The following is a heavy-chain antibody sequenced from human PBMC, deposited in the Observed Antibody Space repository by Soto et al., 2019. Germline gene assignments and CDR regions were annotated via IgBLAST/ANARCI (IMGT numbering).Heavy chain of an antibody. D-gene: IGHD3-22*01. CDR2: ISGNNGYT. Sequence: QVQLVQSGAEVKKPGASVKVSCKASGYTFTSYGISWVRQAPGQGLEWMGWISGNNGYTNYAQKLQGRVTMTTDTSTSTAYMELRSLRSDDTAVYYCARDRWYDSSGYYYGDYWGQGTLVTVSS. J-gene: IGHJ4*02. V-gene: IGHV1-18*01. CDR3: ARDRWYDSSGYYYGDY. CDR1: GYTFTSYG.